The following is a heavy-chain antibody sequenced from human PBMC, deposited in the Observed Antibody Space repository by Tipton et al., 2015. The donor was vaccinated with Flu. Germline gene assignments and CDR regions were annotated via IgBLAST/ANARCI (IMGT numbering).Heavy chain of an antibody. J-gene: IGHJ3*01. CDR3: ARVAYFYDTSGYRFDAFDV. V-gene: IGHV4-59*01. CDR2: VYYSGST. Sequence: TLSLTCTVSGDSSTTYYWSWIRRPPGKGLEWIGFVYYSGSTSYNPSLKSRVTISLDTSKNQFSLKLKSVTAADTALYYCARVAYFYDTSGYRFDAFDVWGQVTMVTVSS. CDR1: GDSSTTYY. D-gene: IGHD3-22*01.